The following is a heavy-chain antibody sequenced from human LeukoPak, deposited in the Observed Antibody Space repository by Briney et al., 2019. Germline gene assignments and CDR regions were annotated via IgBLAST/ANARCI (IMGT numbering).Heavy chain of an antibody. D-gene: IGHD3-16*01. J-gene: IGHJ5*02. Sequence: GGSLRLSCVASGFAFSRSWMSWVRQAPGKGLEWVGNIQPDGSEQYPVDSVKGRFTISRDNFRNSLFLQMSSLRVEDTAVYYCASQSFARFDPWGQGTLVTVSS. V-gene: IGHV3-7*01. CDR3: ASQSFARFDP. CDR2: IQPDGSEQ. CDR1: GFAFSRSW.